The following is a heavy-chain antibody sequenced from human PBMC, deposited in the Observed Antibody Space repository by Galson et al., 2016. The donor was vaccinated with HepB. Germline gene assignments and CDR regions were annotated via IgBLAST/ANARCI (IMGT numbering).Heavy chain of an antibody. CDR3: LTDRGY. CDR2: ISGNGERT. Sequence: SLRLSCAASGFTFSAIGIHWARRAPGKGLEYVSGISGNGERTYYADSVKGKFTISRDNFQNTVYLQMSSLKVEDTAVYYCLTDRGYWGQGTLVTVSS. CDR1: GFTFSAIG. V-gene: IGHV3-64D*06. J-gene: IGHJ4*02.